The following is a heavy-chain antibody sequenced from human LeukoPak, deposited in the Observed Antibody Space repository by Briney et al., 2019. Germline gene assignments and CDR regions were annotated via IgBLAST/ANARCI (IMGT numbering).Heavy chain of an antibody. CDR1: GYTLTELS. V-gene: IGHV1-24*01. Sequence: ASVKVSCKVSGYTLTELSMHWVRQAPGKGLEWMGGFDPEDGETIYAQKFQGRVTMTEDTSTDTAYMELSSLRSEDTAVYYCARDLMGFWSGYSPYYYYYYMDVWGKGTTVTVSS. J-gene: IGHJ6*03. CDR2: FDPEDGET. CDR3: ARDLMGFWSGYSPYYYYYYMDV. D-gene: IGHD3-3*01.